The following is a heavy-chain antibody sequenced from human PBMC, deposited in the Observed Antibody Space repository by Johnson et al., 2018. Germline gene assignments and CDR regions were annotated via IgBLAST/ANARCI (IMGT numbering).Heavy chain of an antibody. CDR2: IIPIFVTA. V-gene: IGHV1-69*01. CDR3: ARARYDTSGYSIQH. Sequence: VQLLEAGAEVKKPGSSVKVSCNASGGTFSNYAISWVRQAPGQGLEWMGGIIPIFVTANYAPKFQGRVTITADESTSTAYMELSSLRSEDTAVYYCARARYDTSGYSIQHWGQGTLVTVSS. D-gene: IGHD3-22*01. J-gene: IGHJ1*01. CDR1: GGTFSNYA.